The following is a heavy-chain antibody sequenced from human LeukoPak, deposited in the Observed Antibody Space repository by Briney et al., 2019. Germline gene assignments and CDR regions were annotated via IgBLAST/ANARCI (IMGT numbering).Heavy chain of an antibody. D-gene: IGHD3-3*01. CDR1: GGSISSSSYY. Sequence: SETLSLTCTVSGGSISSSSYYWGWIRQPPGKGLEWIGSIYYSGSTYYNPSLKSRVTISVDTSKNQFSLKLSSVTAADTAVYXCAXXGYDFWSGYFPHDAFXIXXLGXXXTVS. J-gene: IGHJ3*02. CDR2: IYYSGST. CDR3: AXXGYDFWSGYFPHDAFXI. V-gene: IGHV4-39*01.